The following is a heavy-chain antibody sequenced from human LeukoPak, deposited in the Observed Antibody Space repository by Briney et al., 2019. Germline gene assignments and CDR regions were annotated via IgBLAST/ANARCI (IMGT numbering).Heavy chain of an antibody. J-gene: IGHJ4*02. CDR2: ISSSSSYI. Sequence: SGGSLRLSCAASRFTFSSYSMNWVRQAPGKGLEWVSSISSSSSYIYYADSVKGRFTISRDNAKNSLYLQMNSLRAEDTAVYYCARDGGSYDQNFDYWGQGTLVTVSS. CDR1: RFTFSSYS. D-gene: IGHD1-26*01. CDR3: ARDGGSYDQNFDY. V-gene: IGHV3-21*01.